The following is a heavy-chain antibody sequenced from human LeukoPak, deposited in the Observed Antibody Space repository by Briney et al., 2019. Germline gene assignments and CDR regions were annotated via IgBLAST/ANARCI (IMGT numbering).Heavy chain of an antibody. CDR2: IKIKTDGGTT. CDR3: ANLNAPYWGNFDY. V-gene: IGHV3-15*07. J-gene: IGHJ4*02. CDR1: GFAFNNAW. Sequence: PGGSLRLSCAASGFAFNNAWMNWVRQAPGKGLEWVGRIKIKTDGGTTDYAAPVKGRFTISRDDSKNTLYLQMNSLRAEDTAVYYCANLNAPYWGNFDYWGQGTLVTVSS. D-gene: IGHD3-16*01.